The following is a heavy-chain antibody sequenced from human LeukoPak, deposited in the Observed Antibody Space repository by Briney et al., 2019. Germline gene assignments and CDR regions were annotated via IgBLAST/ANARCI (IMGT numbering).Heavy chain of an antibody. CDR2: IYQGGST. CDR3: ARPYDTRGYFPDY. CDR1: TFTVASNY. J-gene: IGHJ4*02. V-gene: IGHV3-66*04. Sequence: GGSLRLSCAVSTFTVASNYMSWVRQTPGKGLVWVSDIYQGGSTYYSDSVKGRFTISRGNAKNSLYLQMNSLGAEDTAVYYCARPYDTRGYFPDYWGQGTLVTVSS. D-gene: IGHD3-22*01.